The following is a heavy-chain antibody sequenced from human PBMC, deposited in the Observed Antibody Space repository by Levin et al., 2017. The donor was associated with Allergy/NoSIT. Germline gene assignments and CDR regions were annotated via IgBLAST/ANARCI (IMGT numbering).Heavy chain of an antibody. D-gene: IGHD2-2*01. Sequence: GASVKVSCKASGYTFTGYYMYWVRQAPGQGLEWMGWINPNSGGTIYAQKFQGRVTMTRDTSISTAYMELSRLRSDDTAVYYCARDQYCSSTSCPFGMDVWGQGTTVTVSS. CDR2: INPNSGGT. CDR3: ARDQYCSSTSCPFGMDV. V-gene: IGHV1-2*02. CDR1: GYTFTGYY. J-gene: IGHJ6*02.